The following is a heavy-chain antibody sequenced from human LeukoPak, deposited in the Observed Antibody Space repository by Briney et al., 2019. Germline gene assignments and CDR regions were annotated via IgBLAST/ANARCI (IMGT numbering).Heavy chain of an antibody. D-gene: IGHD6-6*01. CDR1: GFTFSSYA. CDR3: ARGPRYSSSSYYFDY. J-gene: IGHJ4*02. V-gene: IGHV3-64*01. Sequence: GGSLRLSCAASGFTFSSYAMHWGRQAPGKGLEYVSAISSNGGSTYYANSVKSRFTISRDNSKNTLYLQMGSLRAEDMAVYYCARGPRYSSSSYYFDYWGQGTLVTVSS. CDR2: ISSNGGST.